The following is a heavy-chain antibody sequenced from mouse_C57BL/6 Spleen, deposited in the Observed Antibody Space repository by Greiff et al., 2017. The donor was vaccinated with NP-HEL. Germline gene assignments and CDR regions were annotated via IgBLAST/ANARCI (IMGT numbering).Heavy chain of an antibody. CDR3: TEEGDGKGYFDV. CDR1: GYTFTDYE. J-gene: IGHJ1*03. Sequence: SGAELVRPGASVTLSCKASGYTFTDYEMLWVKQTPVHGLEWIGAIDPETGGTAYNQKFKGKAILTADKSSSTAYMELRSLTSEDSAVYYCTEEGDGKGYFDVWGTGTTVTVSS. V-gene: IGHV1-15*01. CDR2: IDPETGGT. D-gene: IGHD2-1*01.